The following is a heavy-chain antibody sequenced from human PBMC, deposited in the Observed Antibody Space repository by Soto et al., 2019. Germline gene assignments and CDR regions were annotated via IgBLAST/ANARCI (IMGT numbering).Heavy chain of an antibody. V-gene: IGHV1-18*01. CDR3: ARATQLGHAFDI. CDR1: GYTFTSYG. CDR2: ISAYNGNT. J-gene: IGHJ3*02. D-gene: IGHD6-13*01. Sequence: ASVKVSCKASGYTFTSYGISWVRQAPGQGLEWMGWISAYNGNTNYAQKLQGRVTMTTDTSTSTAYMELRSMRSDDTAVYYCARATQLGHAFDIWGQGTMVTVSS.